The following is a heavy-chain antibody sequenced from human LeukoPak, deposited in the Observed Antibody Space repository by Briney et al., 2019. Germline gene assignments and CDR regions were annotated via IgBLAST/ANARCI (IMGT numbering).Heavy chain of an antibody. J-gene: IGHJ6*03. CDR3: ARTKPYYYYMDV. Sequence: TSETLSLTCTVSGGSISSSSYYWGWIRQPPGKGLEWIGSIYYSGSTYHNPSLKSRVTISVDTSKNQFSLKLSSVTAADTAVYYCARTKPYYYYMDVWGKGTTVTVSS. CDR2: IYYSGST. V-gene: IGHV4-39*01. CDR1: GGSISSSSYY.